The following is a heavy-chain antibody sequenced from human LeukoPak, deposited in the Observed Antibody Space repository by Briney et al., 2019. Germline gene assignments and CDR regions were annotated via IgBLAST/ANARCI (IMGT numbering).Heavy chain of an antibody. D-gene: IGHD3-22*01. CDR1: GYSFTSYW. V-gene: IGHV5-51*03. J-gene: IGHJ1*01. CDR3: ARTYYYDSSGYYEGYFQH. Sequence: KPGESLKISCKGSGYSFTSYWIGWVRQMPGKGLEWMGIIYPGDSDTRYGPSFQGQVTISADKSISTAYLQWSSLKASDTAMYYCARTYYYDSSGYYEGYFQHWGQGTLVTVSS. CDR2: IYPGDSDT.